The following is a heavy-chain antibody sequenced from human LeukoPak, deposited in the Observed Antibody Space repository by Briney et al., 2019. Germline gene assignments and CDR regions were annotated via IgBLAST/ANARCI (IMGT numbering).Heavy chain of an antibody. CDR2: IYYSGGT. CDR1: GDSISTGSYY. D-gene: IGHD3-16*01. CDR3: ASARRGSYSSNYYFGVDV. J-gene: IGHJ6*02. V-gene: IGHV4-39*07. Sequence: SETLSLTCTVSGDSISTGSYYWGWIRQPPGKGLEWIGGIYYSGGTYYNSSLKSRVTISVDTSKNQFSLKLTSVTAADTAVYYCASARRGSYSSNYYFGVDVWGQGTTVTVSS.